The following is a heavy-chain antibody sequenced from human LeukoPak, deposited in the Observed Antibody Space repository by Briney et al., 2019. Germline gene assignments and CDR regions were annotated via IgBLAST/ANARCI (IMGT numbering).Heavy chain of an antibody. Sequence: GGSLRLSCAASGFTFSSYSMNWVRQAPGKGLEWVSSISSSSSYIYYADSVKGRFTISRDNAKNSLYLQMNSLRAEDTAVYYCASQLITMIVVVSDYWGQGTLVTVSS. CDR3: ASQLITMIVVVSDY. D-gene: IGHD3-22*01. CDR2: ISSSSSYI. J-gene: IGHJ4*02. V-gene: IGHV3-21*01. CDR1: GFTFSSYS.